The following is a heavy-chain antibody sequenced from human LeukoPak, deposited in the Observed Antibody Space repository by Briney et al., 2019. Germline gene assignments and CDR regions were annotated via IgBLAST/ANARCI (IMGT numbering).Heavy chain of an antibody. Sequence: PSETLSLTCTVSGGSISSYYWSWIRQPPGKGLEWIGYIYYSGSTDYNPPLNSRVTTSVDTSKNQFSLKLSSVTAADTAVYYCARKGQLGYYFDYWGQGTLVTVSS. D-gene: IGHD5-18*01. J-gene: IGHJ4*02. CDR1: GGSISSYY. CDR2: IYYSGST. CDR3: ARKGQLGYYFDY. V-gene: IGHV4-59*08.